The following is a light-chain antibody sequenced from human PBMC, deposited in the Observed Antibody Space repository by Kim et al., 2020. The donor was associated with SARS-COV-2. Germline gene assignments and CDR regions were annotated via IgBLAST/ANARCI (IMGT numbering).Light chain of an antibody. CDR2: GAS. J-gene: IGKJ5*01. CDR1: QSVNYMH. CDR3: QHFGSPPIA. V-gene: IGKV3-20*01. Sequence: SPGKRAPLSGRASQSVNYMHVVWYQQRPGQPPRLVMDGASSRVAGTPDRFSGSGSGTDFTLTISRLEPEDFAVYYCQHFGSPPIAFGQGTRLEIK.